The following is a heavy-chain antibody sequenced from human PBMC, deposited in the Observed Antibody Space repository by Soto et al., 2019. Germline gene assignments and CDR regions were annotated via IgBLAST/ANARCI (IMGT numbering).Heavy chain of an antibody. CDR3: ARVAPRIAVFDY. J-gene: IGHJ4*02. Sequence: EVQLVESGGGLVKPGGSLRLSCAASGFTFSRYSMNWVRQAPGKGLEWVSSISSSSSYIYYADSVKGRFTISRDNAKNSLYLQMNSLRAEDTAVYYCARVAPRIAVFDYWGQGTLVTVSS. D-gene: IGHD6-19*01. CDR2: ISSSSSYI. CDR1: GFTFSRYS. V-gene: IGHV3-21*01.